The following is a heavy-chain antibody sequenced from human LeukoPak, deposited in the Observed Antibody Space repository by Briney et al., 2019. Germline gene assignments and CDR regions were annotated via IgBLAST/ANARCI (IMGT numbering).Heavy chain of an antibody. CDR1: GYTLTGYY. CDR2: INPNSGGT. D-gene: IGHD6-19*01. CDR3: AREWGIAVAVKGY. V-gene: IGHV1-2*02. J-gene: IGHJ4*02. Sequence: ASVKVSCKASGYTLTGYYMHWVRQAPRQGLEWMGWINPNSGGTNYAQKFQGRVTMTRDTSISTAYMGLSRLRSDDTAVYYCAREWGIAVAVKGYWGQGTLVTVSS.